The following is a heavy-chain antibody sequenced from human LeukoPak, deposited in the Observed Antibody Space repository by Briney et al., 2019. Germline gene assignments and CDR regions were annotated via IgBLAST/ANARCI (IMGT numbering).Heavy chain of an antibody. V-gene: IGHV3-66*01. Sequence: GGSLRLSCAASGFTVSSNYMSWVRQAPGKGLEWVSVIYSGGSTYYADSVKGRFTISRDNSKNTLYLQMNSLRAEDTAPYYCAKDRTGIALAGMFFDVWGQGTLVTVSS. CDR1: GFTVSSNY. CDR3: AKDRTGIALAGMFFDV. CDR2: IYSGGST. J-gene: IGHJ4*02. D-gene: IGHD6-19*01.